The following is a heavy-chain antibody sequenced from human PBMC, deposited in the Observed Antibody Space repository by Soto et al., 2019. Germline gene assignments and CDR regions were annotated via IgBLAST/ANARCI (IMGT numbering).Heavy chain of an antibody. CDR3: ARDRGIDNRFDS. D-gene: IGHD6-13*01. J-gene: IGHJ5*01. V-gene: IGHV4-30-2*01. CDR2: IYHSGST. Sequence: TSETLSLTCAVSGGSISSGGYSWSWIRQPPGKGLEWIGYIYHSGSTYYNPSLKSRVTISLDRSRSQFSLNLSSVTAADTALYYCARDRGIDNRFDSWGQGTLVTVSS. CDR1: GGSISSGGYS.